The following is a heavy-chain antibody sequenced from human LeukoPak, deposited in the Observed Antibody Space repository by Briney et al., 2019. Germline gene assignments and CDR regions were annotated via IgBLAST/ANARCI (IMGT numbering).Heavy chain of an antibody. CDR2: INHSGST. CDR1: GGSFSGYY. D-gene: IGHD3-16*01. V-gene: IGHV4-34*01. CDR3: ARSRGRSSPLSAFDI. Sequence: ASETLSLTCAVYGGSFSGYYWSWIRQPPGKGLEWIGEINHSGSTNYNPSLKSRVTISVDTSKNQFSLKLSSVTAADTAVYYCARSRGRSSPLSAFDIWGQGTMVTVSS. J-gene: IGHJ3*02.